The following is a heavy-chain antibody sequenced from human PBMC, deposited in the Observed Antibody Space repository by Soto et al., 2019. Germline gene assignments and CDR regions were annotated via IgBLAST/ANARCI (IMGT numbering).Heavy chain of an antibody. CDR1: VFSVDT. D-gene: IGHD2-15*01. CDR2: IKANSGDT. Sequence: ASVKFSCKASVFSVDTIHWVRRVPGQGLEWMGWIKANSGDTNYAQNFRGRVTMTRHTSITTAYMELSSLTSGDTAVYSCASPRSGPSPDLGYWGQGTVVTVSS. V-gene: IGHV1-2*02. J-gene: IGHJ4*02. CDR3: ASPRSGPSPDLGY.